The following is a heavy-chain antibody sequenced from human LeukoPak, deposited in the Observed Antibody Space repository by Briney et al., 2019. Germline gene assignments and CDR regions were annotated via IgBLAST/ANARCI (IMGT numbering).Heavy chain of an antibody. V-gene: IGHV6-1*01. D-gene: IGHD6-6*01. CDR1: GDSVSSNSAA. J-gene: IGHJ5*02. CDR2: TYYRSKWYN. Sequence: SQTLSLTCAISGDSVSSNSAAWNWIRQSPSRGLEWLGRTYYRSKWYNDYAVSVKSRITINPDTSKNQFSLQLNSVTPEDTAVYYCARDAEYSSSLANWFDPWGQGTLVTVSS. CDR3: ARDAEYSSSLANWFDP.